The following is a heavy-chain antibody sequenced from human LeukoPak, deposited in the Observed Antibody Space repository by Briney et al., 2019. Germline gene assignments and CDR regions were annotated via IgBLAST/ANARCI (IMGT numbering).Heavy chain of an antibody. D-gene: IGHD1-26*01. CDR2: IYSGGST. CDR3: ARDPRHSYYYFDY. J-gene: IGHJ4*02. CDR1: GFTVSSNY. Sequence: PGGSLRLSCAASGFTVSSNYMSWVRQAPGKGLEWVSVIYSGGSTYYADSVKGRFTISRDNSKNTLYLQMNSLRAEDTAVYYCARDPRHSYYYFDYWGQGTLVTVSS. V-gene: IGHV3-53*01.